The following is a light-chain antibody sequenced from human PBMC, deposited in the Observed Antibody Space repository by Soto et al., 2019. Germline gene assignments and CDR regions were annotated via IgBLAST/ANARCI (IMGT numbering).Light chain of an antibody. CDR2: AAS. V-gene: IGKV1D-16*01. Sequence: DIQMTQSPSSLSASIGDRVTITCRASQGIGVRLAWFQQKPGKAPQFLIQAASSLQSGVPSRFSGSGSGTEFTLTIASLQPDDFATYYCQQYETFSGTFGPGTKVDIK. CDR1: QGIGVR. CDR3: QQYETFSGT. J-gene: IGKJ1*01.